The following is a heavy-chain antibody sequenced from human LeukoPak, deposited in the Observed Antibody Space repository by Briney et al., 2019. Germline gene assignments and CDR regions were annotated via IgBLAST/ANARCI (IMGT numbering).Heavy chain of an antibody. CDR2: ITNGGTA. Sequence: GGSLRLSCVASGFTFKSYAMDWVRQAPGKGREWVSGITNGGTAHYGDSVKGRFTISRDNSKSSLYLQMNTLSAEDTAVYHCAKGYFGSGSYYNPYFDYWGQGTLVTVSS. V-gene: IGHV3-23*01. CDR1: GFTFKSYA. D-gene: IGHD3-10*01. J-gene: IGHJ4*02. CDR3: AKGYFGSGSYYNPYFDY.